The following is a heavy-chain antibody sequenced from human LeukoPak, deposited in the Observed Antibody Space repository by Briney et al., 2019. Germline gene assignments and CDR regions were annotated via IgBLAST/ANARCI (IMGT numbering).Heavy chain of an antibody. CDR3: AKDGHYDFWSGYYYYYYYMDV. CDR2: IWYDGSNK. Sequence: GRSLRLSCAASGFTFSSYGMHWVRQPPGKGLEWVAVIWYDGSNKYYADSVKGRFTISRDNSKNTLYLQMNSLRAEDTAVYYCAKDGHYDFWSGYYYYYYYMDVWGKGTTVTVSS. CDR1: GFTFSSYG. J-gene: IGHJ6*03. D-gene: IGHD3-3*01. V-gene: IGHV3-33*06.